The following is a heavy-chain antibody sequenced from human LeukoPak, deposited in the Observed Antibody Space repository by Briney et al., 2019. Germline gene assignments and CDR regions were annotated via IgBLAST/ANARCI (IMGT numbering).Heavy chain of an antibody. CDR3: ARDGHLSYQSIWMFPDY. V-gene: IGHV1-2*02. J-gene: IGHJ4*02. Sequence: ASVKVSCKASGYIFTDYYMHWVRQAPGQGLEWMGWINPNSGGTNYAQKFQGTVTMTRDTSISTAYMELSRLRSDDTAVYYCARDGHLSYQSIWMFPDYWGQGTRVTVSS. CDR2: INPNSGGT. D-gene: IGHD1-1*01. CDR1: GYIFTDYY.